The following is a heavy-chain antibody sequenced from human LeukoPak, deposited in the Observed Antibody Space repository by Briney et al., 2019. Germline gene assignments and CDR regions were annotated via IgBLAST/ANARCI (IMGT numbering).Heavy chain of an antibody. CDR3: ARDGYDGEAGFGF. J-gene: IGHJ4*02. CDR2: ISYSGAT. D-gene: IGHD5-12*01. Sequence: SSETLSLTWAVSGASITSDGFYWSWIRQLPGKGLEWIGFISYSGATYYNPSLRSRLTISLDTSNSHFSLNLTSVTAADTAVYYCARDGYDGEAGFGFWGQGILVTVSS. V-gene: IGHV4-31*11. CDR1: GASITSDGFY.